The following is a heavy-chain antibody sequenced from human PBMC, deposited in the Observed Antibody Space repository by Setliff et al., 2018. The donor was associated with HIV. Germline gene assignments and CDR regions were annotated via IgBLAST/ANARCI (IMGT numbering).Heavy chain of an antibody. CDR2: ISSSSSYI. CDR1: GFTFSSYS. V-gene: IGHV3-21*01. Sequence: GGSLRLSCAASGFTFSSYSMNWVRQAPGKGLEWVSSISSSSSYIYYADSVKGRFTISRDNAKNSLYLQMNSLRAEDTAVYYCARDHLYYYDSSGYYKKTSAFDIWGQATMVTVPS. CDR3: ARDHLYYYDSSGYYKKTSAFDI. J-gene: IGHJ3*02. D-gene: IGHD3-22*01.